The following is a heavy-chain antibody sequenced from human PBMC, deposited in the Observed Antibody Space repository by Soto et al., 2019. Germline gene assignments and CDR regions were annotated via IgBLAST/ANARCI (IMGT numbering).Heavy chain of an antibody. CDR2: IYPGDSDT. CDR3: ASGYSGYDSDYYYYGMDV. D-gene: IGHD5-12*01. V-gene: IGHV5-51*01. J-gene: IGHJ6*02. CDR1: GYSFTSYW. Sequence: GESLKISCKGSGYSFTSYWIGWVRQMPGKGLEWMGIIYPGDSDTRYSPSFQGQVTISADKSISTAYLQWSSLKASDTAMYYCASGYSGYDSDYYYYGMDVWGQGTTVTVSS.